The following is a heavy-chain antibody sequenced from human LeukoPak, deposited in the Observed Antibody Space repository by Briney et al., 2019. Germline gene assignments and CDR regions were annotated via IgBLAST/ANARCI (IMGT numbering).Heavy chain of an antibody. CDR3: AKSPPNTMFSPPDY. D-gene: IGHD3-9*01. Sequence: PGRSLRLSCAASGFTFSNYGMHWVRQVPGKGLEWVALISYDGSNKYYPDSVKGRFTISRDNSKNTLYLQMNSLRAEDTAVYYCAKSPPNTMFSPPDYWGQGTLVTVSS. V-gene: IGHV3-30*18. J-gene: IGHJ4*02. CDR2: ISYDGSNK. CDR1: GFTFSNYG.